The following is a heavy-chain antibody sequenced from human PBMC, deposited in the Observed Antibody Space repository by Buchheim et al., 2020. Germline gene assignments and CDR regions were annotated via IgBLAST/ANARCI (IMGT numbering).Heavy chain of an antibody. CDR1: GGSFSGYY. V-gene: IGHV4-34*01. D-gene: IGHD3-9*01. J-gene: IGHJ5*02. CDR2: INHSGST. Sequence: QVQLQQWGAGLLKPSETLSLTCAVYGGSFSGYYWSWIRQPPGKGLEWIGEINHSGSTNYNPSLKSRVTISVDTSKNQFSLKLSSVTAADTAVYYCARGNDILTGYYQRGRWFDPWGQGTL. CDR3: ARGNDILTGYYQRGRWFDP.